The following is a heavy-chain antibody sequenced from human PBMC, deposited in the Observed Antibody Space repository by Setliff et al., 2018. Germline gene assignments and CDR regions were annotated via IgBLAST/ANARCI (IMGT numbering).Heavy chain of an antibody. J-gene: IGHJ5*02. CDR2: ISSGSGNT. CDR1: GYAFSRSG. Sequence: ASVKVSCKASGYAFSRSGISWVRQAPGQGLEWMGWISSGSGNTNYAQKFQGRVAMTRDTSTTTVYMELRSLKSDDTAVYYCAKTKGFGDGWFDPWGQGTLVTVSS. CDR3: AKTKGFGDGWFDP. D-gene: IGHD3-10*01. V-gene: IGHV1-18*01.